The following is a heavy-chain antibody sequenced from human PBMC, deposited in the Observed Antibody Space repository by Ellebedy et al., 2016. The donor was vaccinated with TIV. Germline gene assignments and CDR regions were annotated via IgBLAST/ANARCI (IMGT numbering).Heavy chain of an antibody. D-gene: IGHD3-9*01. CDR3: AKEAYDVMTGSQMHGMDV. J-gene: IGHJ6*02. V-gene: IGHV3-30*18. CDR1: GFTFGSYG. CDR2: ISYDGKEK. Sequence: GGSLRLSCAASGFTFGSYGMHWVRQAPGKGLEWVAFISYDGKEKFYADSVKGRLTISRDNSESTLYVQMSSLRLEDTAVYYCAKEAYDVMTGSQMHGMDVWGQGTTVTVSS.